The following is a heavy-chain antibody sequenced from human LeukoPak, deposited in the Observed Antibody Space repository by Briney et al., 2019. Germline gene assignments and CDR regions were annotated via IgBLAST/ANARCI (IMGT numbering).Heavy chain of an antibody. CDR2: LYISGST. Sequence: SQTLSLTCTVSGASISSYYYNWIRQTAGRGLEWIGRLYISGSTDYNPSLKSRVTISVDTSNNQFSLNLNSVTAADTAVYFCARDLSGSLYFDYWGQGVLVTVSS. CDR1: GASISSYY. J-gene: IGHJ4*02. CDR3: ARDLSGSLYFDY. V-gene: IGHV4-4*07. D-gene: IGHD3-10*01.